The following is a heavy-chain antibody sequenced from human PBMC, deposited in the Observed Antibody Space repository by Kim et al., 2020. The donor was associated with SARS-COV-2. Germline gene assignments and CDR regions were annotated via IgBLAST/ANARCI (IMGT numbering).Heavy chain of an antibody. CDR2: ITGSGGST. Sequence: GGSLRLSCAASGFTFSSYAMSWVRQAPGKGLEWVSSITGSGGSTSYAASVKGRFTISRDNSKNTLYLQMNSLRAEDTALYYCAKSGHLGNWGQGTLDTVSS. D-gene: IGHD5-12*01. J-gene: IGHJ4*02. CDR3: AKSGHLGN. V-gene: IGHV3-23*01. CDR1: GFTFSSYA.